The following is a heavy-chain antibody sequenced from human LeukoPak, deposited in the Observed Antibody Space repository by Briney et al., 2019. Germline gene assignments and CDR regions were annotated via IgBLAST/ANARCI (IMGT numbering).Heavy chain of an antibody. Sequence: ASVNVSCKASGYTFTGYYMHWVRQPPGQGLEWMGWINPNSGGTNYAQKFQGRVTMTRDTSISTAYMELSRLRSDDTAVYYCARDRTRTWYSSGWYHDYWGQGTLVTVSS. CDR2: INPNSGGT. V-gene: IGHV1-2*02. J-gene: IGHJ4*02. CDR1: GYTFTGYY. D-gene: IGHD6-19*01. CDR3: ARDRTRTWYSSGWYHDY.